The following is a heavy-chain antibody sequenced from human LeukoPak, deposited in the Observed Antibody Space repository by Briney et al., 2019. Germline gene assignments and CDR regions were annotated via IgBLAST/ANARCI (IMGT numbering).Heavy chain of an antibody. V-gene: IGHV4-59*01. CDR2: IYYSGST. J-gene: IGHJ3*02. CDR1: GGSISSYY. Sequence: SETPSLTCTVSGGSISSYYWSWIRQPPGKGLEWIGYIYYSGSTNYNPSLKSRVTISVDTSKNQFSLKLSSVTAADTAVYYCARNVLYYYDSSGTDAFDIWGQGTMVTVSS. D-gene: IGHD3-22*01. CDR3: ARNVLYYYDSSGTDAFDI.